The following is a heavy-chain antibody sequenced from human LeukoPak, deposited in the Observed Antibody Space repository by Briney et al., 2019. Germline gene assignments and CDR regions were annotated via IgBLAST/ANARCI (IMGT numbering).Heavy chain of an antibody. D-gene: IGHD1/OR15-1a*01. Sequence: PGGSLRLSCAASGFTFSSYAMHWVRQAPGKGLEWVAVISYDGSNKYYADSVKGRFTISRDNSKNTLYLQMNSLRAEDTAVYYCARGTNKLDYWGQGTLVTISS. CDR2: ISYDGSNK. J-gene: IGHJ4*02. V-gene: IGHV3-30*04. CDR3: ARGTNKLDY. CDR1: GFTFSSYA.